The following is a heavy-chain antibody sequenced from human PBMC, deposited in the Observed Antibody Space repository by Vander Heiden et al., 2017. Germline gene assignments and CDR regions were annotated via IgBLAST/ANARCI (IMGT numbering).Heavy chain of an antibody. V-gene: IGHV3-53*01. CDR2: IYSGGST. D-gene: IGHD6-6*01. Sequence: EVQLVEPGGGSIQPGGSLRLPCAAPGFTVSSNYMSWVRQAPGKGLEWVAVIYSGGSTYYADSVKGRFTISRDNSKNTLYLQMNSLRAEDTAAYYCARDTAARGDYWGQGTLVTVSS. CDR1: GFTVSSNY. J-gene: IGHJ4*02. CDR3: ARDTAARGDY.